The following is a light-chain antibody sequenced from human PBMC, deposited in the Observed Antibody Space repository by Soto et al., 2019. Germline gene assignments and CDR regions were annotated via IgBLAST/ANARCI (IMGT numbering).Light chain of an antibody. Sequence: ETVLTQSPVTLSLSPGETATLSCRASQRVISDYLPWYQQKPDQAPRLVIYGASGRAGGIPDRINRRGFGTDFPITSSRLEPEDFAMCYCQQYGSSVCTFGQGTRLEIK. J-gene: IGKJ5*01. V-gene: IGKV3-20*01. CDR3: QQYGSSVCT. CDR2: GAS. CDR1: QRVISDY.